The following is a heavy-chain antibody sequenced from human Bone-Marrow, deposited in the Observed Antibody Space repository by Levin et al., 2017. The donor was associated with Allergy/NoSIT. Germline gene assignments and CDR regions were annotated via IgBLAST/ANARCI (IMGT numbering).Heavy chain of an antibody. Sequence: GASVKVSCAASGFTFSSYSMNWVRQAPGKGLEWVSYISSSSSTIYYADSVKGRFTISRDNAKNSLYLQMNSLRDEDTAVYYCARDILTGYSPSNNWFDPWGQGTLVTVSS. D-gene: IGHD3-9*01. CDR3: ARDILTGYSPSNNWFDP. CDR1: GFTFSSYS. J-gene: IGHJ5*02. CDR2: ISSSSSTI. V-gene: IGHV3-48*02.